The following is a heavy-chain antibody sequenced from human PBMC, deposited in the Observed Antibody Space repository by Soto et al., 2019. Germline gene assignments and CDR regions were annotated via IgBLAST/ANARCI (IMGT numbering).Heavy chain of an antibody. D-gene: IGHD2-15*01. CDR1: GFTFSDYA. Sequence: PGGSLRLSCAASGFTFSDYAVSWVRQAPGRGLAWVSTITSSGGTYYADSVKGRFTISRDNSKNTLYLQVTSLRAEDAAVYYCVNDAPCSGWISDTWGQGTLVTVSS. J-gene: IGHJ5*02. V-gene: IGHV3-23*01. CDR3: VNDAPCSGWISDT. CDR2: ITSSGGT.